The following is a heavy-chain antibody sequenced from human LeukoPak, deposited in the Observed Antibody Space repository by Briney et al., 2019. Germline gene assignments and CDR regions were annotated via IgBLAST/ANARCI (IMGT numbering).Heavy chain of an antibody. D-gene: IGHD6-6*01. CDR1: GGTFSSYA. J-gene: IGHJ4*02. Sequence: ASVKVSCKASGGTFSSYAISWVRQAPGQGLEWMGGIIPIFCTANYAQKFQGRVTITTDESTSTAYMELSSLRSEDTAVYYCARPGGSSSSQFDYWGQGTLVTVSS. CDR2: IIPIFCTA. V-gene: IGHV1-69*05. CDR3: ARPGGSSSSQFDY.